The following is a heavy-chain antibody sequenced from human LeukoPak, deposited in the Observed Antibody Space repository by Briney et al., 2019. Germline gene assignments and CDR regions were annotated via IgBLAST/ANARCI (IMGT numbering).Heavy chain of an antibody. Sequence: SETLSLTCTVSGGSISGSSYYWGWIRQPPGKGLEWIGSICYSGSTYYNPSLKSRVTISVDTSKNQFSLKLSSVTAADTAVYYCARSTRMITFGGVIVAPPDYWGQGTLVTVSS. CDR1: GGSISGSSYY. D-gene: IGHD3-16*02. CDR2: ICYSGST. CDR3: ARSTRMITFGGVIVAPPDY. V-gene: IGHV4-39*07. J-gene: IGHJ4*02.